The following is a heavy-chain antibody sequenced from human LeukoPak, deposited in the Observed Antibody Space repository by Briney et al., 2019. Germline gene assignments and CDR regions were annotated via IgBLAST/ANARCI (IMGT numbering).Heavy chain of an antibody. D-gene: IGHD2-15*01. J-gene: IGHJ5*02. V-gene: IGHV3-23*01. CDR3: AKDRGWYCSGGSCYEYHWFDP. Sequence: GGSLRLSCAASGFTFSSYAMSWVRQAPGKGLEWVSAISGSGGSTYYADSVKGRFTISRDNSKNTLYLQMNSLRAEDTAVYYCAKDRGWYCSGGSCYEYHWFDPWGQGTLVTVSS. CDR1: GFTFSSYA. CDR2: ISGSGGST.